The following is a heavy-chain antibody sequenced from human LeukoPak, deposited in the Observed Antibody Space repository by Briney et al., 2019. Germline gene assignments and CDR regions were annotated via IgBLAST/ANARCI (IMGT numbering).Heavy chain of an antibody. V-gene: IGHV4-39*07. CDR2: ILYSGST. J-gene: IGHJ4*02. CDR1: GGSINSNSYY. CDR3: ARDQTPIDY. Sequence: PSETLSLTCTVSGGSINSNSYYWDWIRQPPGKGLEWIGSILYSGSTHYNPSLKSRVTMSVDTSKNQFSLKLSSVTAADTAVYYCARDQTPIDYWGQGTLVTVSS.